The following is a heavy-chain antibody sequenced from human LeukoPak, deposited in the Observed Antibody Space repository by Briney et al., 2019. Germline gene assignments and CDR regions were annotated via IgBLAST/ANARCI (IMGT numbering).Heavy chain of an antibody. CDR2: IYYSGST. CDR3: ARRAGEYSHPYDY. J-gene: IGHJ4*02. D-gene: IGHD2-15*01. Sequence: SEALSLTCTVSGGSISSYYWSWIRQPPGKGLEWIGYIYYSGSTNYNPSLKSRVTISVDTSKNQFSLKLSSVTAADTAIYYCARRAGEYSHPYDYWGQGTLVTVSS. CDR1: GGSISSYY. V-gene: IGHV4-59*01.